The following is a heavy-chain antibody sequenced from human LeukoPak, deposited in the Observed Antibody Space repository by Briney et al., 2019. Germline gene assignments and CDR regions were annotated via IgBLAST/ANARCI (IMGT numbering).Heavy chain of an antibody. V-gene: IGHV3-21*01. Sequence: GGSLRLSCAASGFNFSSYSMTWVRQAPGKGLEWVSFITGSSNYIYSADSVKGRFTISRDNAKNSLYLQMNSLRAEDTAVYYCARGLMVRGWESFDFWGQGALVTVSS. CDR1: GFNFSSYS. CDR2: ITGSSNYI. J-gene: IGHJ4*02. D-gene: IGHD3-10*01. CDR3: ARGLMVRGWESFDF.